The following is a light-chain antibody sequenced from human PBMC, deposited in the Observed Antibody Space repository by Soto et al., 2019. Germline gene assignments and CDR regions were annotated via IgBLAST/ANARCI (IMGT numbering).Light chain of an antibody. J-gene: IGKJ3*01. V-gene: IGKV3-20*01. Sequence: EIVLTQSPGTLSLSPGERATLSCGASHSVSINYLAWYQQQPGQAPRLLIYGASNRATGIPDRFSGSGSGTDFTLTINRLEPEDFAVYYCQQHGGSPPTFGPGTKVDIK. CDR3: QQHGGSPPT. CDR1: HSVSINY. CDR2: GAS.